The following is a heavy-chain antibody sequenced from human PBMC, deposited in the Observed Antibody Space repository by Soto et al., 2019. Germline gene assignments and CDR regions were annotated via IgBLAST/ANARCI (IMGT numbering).Heavy chain of an antibody. J-gene: IGHJ4*02. V-gene: IGHV4-59*01. CDR3: ARVGSSWYGAAVYFDY. D-gene: IGHD6-13*01. CDR2: INYSGST. Sequence: QVQLQESGPGLVKPSETLSLTCTVSGGPISRYYWSWIRQPPGKGLEWIGYINYSGSTNYNPSLKSRLTRSVDTSKNQCSLKLSSVTAADTAVYYCARVGSSWYGAAVYFDYWGQGTLVTVSS. CDR1: GGPISRYY.